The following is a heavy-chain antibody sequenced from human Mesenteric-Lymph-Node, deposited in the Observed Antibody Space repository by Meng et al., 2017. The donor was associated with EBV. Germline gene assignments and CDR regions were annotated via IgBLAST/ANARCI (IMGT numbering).Heavy chain of an antibody. CDR2: INPNSGGT. CDR3: AVAVAGTGGYYFDY. D-gene: IGHD6-19*01. Sequence: QGVPVSAGAEVKKPGASVKVSCKASGYTFTGYYMHWVRQAPGQGLEWMGRINPNSGGTNYAQKFQGRVTMTRDTSISTAYMELSRLRSDDTAVYYCAVAVAGTGGYYFDYWGQGTLVTVSS. J-gene: IGHJ4*02. V-gene: IGHV1-2*06. CDR1: GYTFTGYY.